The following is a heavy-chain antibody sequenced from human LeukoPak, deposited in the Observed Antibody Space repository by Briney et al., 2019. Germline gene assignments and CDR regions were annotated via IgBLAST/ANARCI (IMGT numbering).Heavy chain of an antibody. CDR3: ARLNYGRRDHYYYYYMDV. V-gene: IGHV4-4*09. CDR1: GCSISSYD. D-gene: IGHD3-10*01. Sequence: PSETLSLTCTVSGCSISSYDWSWIRQPPGKGLEWIAYIYSSGSTNYNPSLKSRVTRSVDTSKNQFSLKLSSVTAADSAVYYCARLNYGRRDHYYYYYMDVWGKGTTVTVSS. CDR2: IYSSGST. J-gene: IGHJ6*03.